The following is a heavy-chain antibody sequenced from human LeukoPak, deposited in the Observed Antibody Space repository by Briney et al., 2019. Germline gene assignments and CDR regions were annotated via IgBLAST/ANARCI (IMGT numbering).Heavy chain of an antibody. J-gene: IGHJ4*02. CDR2: ISSIGGST. CDR3: AKTNSGYEILYYFDY. D-gene: IGHD5-12*01. V-gene: IGHV3-23*01. Sequence: PGGSLRLSCAASGFTFSSYAMSWVRQAPGKGLEWVSAISSIGGSTYYADSVKGRFTISRDNSKNTLYLQMNSLRAEDTAVYYCAKTNSGYEILYYFDYWGQGTLVTVSS. CDR1: GFTFSSYA.